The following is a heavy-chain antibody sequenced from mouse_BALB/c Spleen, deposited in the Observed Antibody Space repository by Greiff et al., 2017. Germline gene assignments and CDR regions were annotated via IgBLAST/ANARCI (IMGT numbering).Heavy chain of an antibody. CDR3: TRASHYYGYWFAY. D-gene: IGHD1-2*01. Sequence: QVQLQQSGAELVRPGASVKLSCKASGYTFTSYWINWVKQRPGQGLEWIGNIYPSDSYTNYNQKFKDKATLTVDKSSSTAYMQLSSRTSEDSAVYYYTRASHYYGYWFAYWGQGTLVTVSA. CDR1: GYTFTSYW. J-gene: IGHJ3*01. CDR2: IYPSDSYT. V-gene: IGHV1-69*02.